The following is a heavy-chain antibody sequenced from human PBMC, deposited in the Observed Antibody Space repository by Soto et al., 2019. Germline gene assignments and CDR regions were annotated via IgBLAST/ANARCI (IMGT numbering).Heavy chain of an antibody. D-gene: IGHD5-12*01. CDR1: GFTFDDYA. V-gene: IGHV3-9*01. CDR3: AKAIARYSGYEGAFDI. Sequence: VQLVESGGGWVQPGRSLRLSCAASGFTFDDYAMHWVRQAPGKGLEWVSGLSWNGISIGYADSVKGRFTISRDNAKNSLYLPMSSLRAEDTAFYYCAKAIARYSGYEGAFDIWGQGTMVTVSS. CDR2: LSWNGISI. J-gene: IGHJ3*02.